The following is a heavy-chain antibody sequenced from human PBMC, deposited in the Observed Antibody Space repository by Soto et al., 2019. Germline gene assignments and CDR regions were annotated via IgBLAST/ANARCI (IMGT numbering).Heavy chain of an antibody. J-gene: IGHJ6*03. V-gene: IGHV3-48*01. CDR3: ALAEVVATVMVYYYHMDV. CDR1: GFTFSSYS. CDR2: ISSSSSTI. D-gene: IGHD4-17*01. Sequence: EVQLVESGGGLVQPGGSLRLSCAASGFTFSSYSMNWVRQAPGKGLEWVSYISSSSSTIYYADSVKGRFTISRANAKNSLYLQMNSLRAEDTAVYYRALAEVVATVMVYYYHMDVWGKGTTVTVFS.